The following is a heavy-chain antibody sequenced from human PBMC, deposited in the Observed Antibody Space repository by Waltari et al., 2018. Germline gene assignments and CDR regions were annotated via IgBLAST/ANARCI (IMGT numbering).Heavy chain of an antibody. J-gene: IGHJ4*02. V-gene: IGHV3-53*01. CDR3: TTRVAISGVPGMPDY. CDR1: GFPVRSTY. Sequence: EVQLVESGGGLIQAGGSLRLSCAASGFPVRSTYMAWVRQAPGKGRESVAISYSHGTTSYADSVKGRFTISRDNSKNTLFLQMSSVRVDDTAMYYCTTRVAISGVPGMPDYWGQGTLVTGAS. CDR2: SYSHGTT. D-gene: IGHD2-15*01.